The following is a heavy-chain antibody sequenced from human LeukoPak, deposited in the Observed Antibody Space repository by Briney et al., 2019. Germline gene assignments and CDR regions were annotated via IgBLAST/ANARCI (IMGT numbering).Heavy chain of an antibody. CDR2: IKQDGSEK. V-gene: IGHV3-7*05. J-gene: IGHJ4*02. Sequence: PGGSLRLSCTASGFTFNSYAMSWVRQAPGKGLEWVANIKQDGSEKYYVDSVKGRFTISRDNAKNSLYLQMNSLRAEDTAVYYCARELSGGTVRGPFDYWGQGTLVTVSS. CDR3: ARELSGGTVRGPFDY. D-gene: IGHD2-15*01. CDR1: GFTFNSYA.